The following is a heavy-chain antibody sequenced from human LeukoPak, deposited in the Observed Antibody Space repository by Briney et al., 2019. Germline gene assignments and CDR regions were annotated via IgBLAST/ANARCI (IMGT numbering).Heavy chain of an antibody. CDR1: GFTFSNYW. Sequence: GGSLRLSCATSGFTFSNYWMNWVRQAPGKGQEWVANIKQDGSEKYYVDSVKGRFTISRDNAKNSLFLQMNGLRADDTAVYYCARDPQTNSWPEYFLHWGQGTLVTVSS. V-gene: IGHV3-7*04. J-gene: IGHJ1*01. CDR2: IKQDGSEK. CDR3: ARDPQTNSWPEYFLH. D-gene: IGHD6-13*01.